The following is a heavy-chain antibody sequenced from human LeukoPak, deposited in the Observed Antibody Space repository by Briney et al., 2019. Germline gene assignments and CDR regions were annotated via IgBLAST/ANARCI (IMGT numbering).Heavy chain of an antibody. CDR3: ARVMPSGAAGSRATFPVDY. J-gene: IGHJ4*02. CDR2: INPNSGGT. CDR1: GYTFTGYY. Sequence: ASVKVSCKASGYTFTGYYMHWVRQAPGQGLEWMGWINPNSGGTNYAQKFQGRVTMTRDTSISTAYMELSRLRSDDTAVYYCARVMPSGAAGSRATFPVDYWGQGTLVTVSS. D-gene: IGHD6-13*01. V-gene: IGHV1-2*02.